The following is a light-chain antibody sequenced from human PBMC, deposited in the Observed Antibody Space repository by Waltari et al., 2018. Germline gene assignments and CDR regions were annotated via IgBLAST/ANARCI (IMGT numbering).Light chain of an antibody. Sequence: QSALTQHRSVSGSPGQSVTIYCTATSSDVGGYHYVSWYQQHPGKAPKLMINDVNKRPSGVPYRFSGSKSGNTASLTISGLQGEDEADYYCCSYAGSYAYVFGTGTKVTVL. CDR2: DVN. CDR3: CSYAGSYAYV. CDR1: SSDVGGYHY. V-gene: IGLV2-11*01. J-gene: IGLJ1*01.